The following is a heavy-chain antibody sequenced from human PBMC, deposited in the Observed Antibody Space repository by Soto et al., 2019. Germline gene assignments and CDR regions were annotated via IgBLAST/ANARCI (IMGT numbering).Heavy chain of an antibody. V-gene: IGHV4-59*12. CDR3: ARAESVAARNFDY. CDR1: GGSISTYY. CDR2: ISHLGNT. J-gene: IGHJ4*02. D-gene: IGHD6-6*01. Sequence: PSETLSLTCNISGGSISTYYSTWIRQSPGKGLEWIGYISHLGNTNYNPSLKSRVTISVDTSKNQFSLKLSSVTAADTAVYYCARAESVAARNFDYWGQGTLVTVSS.